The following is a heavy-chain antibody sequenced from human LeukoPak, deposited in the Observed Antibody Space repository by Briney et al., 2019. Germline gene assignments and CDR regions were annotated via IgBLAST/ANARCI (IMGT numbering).Heavy chain of an antibody. CDR1: GGSISSGDYY. CDR3: ARGLRYFDWFSNVNDAFDI. J-gene: IGHJ3*02. D-gene: IGHD3-9*01. CDR2: IYTSGST. Sequence: TSQTLSLTCTVSGGSISSGDYYWSWIRQPAGKGLEWIGRIYTSGSTNYNPSLKSRVTISVDTSKNQFSLKLSSVTAADTAVYYCARGLRYFDWFSNVNDAFDIWGQGTMVTVSS. V-gene: IGHV4-61*02.